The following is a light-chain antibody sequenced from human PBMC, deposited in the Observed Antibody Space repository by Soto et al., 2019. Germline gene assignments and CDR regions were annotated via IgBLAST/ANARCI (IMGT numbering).Light chain of an antibody. Sequence: QSVLTQPASVSGSPGQSITISCTGTSSDVGNYNYVSWYQQYPGRVPKLLIYMVSNRPSGVSNRFSGSKSGNTASLTISGLQAEDEADYFCTSYTSSSTHVFGTGTKVTVL. V-gene: IGLV2-14*01. J-gene: IGLJ1*01. CDR2: MVS. CDR1: SSDVGNYNY. CDR3: TSYTSSSTHV.